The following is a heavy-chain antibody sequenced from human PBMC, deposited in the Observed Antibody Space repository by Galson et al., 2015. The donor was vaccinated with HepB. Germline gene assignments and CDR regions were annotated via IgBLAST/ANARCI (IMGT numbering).Heavy chain of an antibody. V-gene: IGHV1-18*01. CDR2: IFPYNGNI. CDR3: ARVPVLLWFGEPLGVDY. Sequence: SVKVSCKASGYTFTNYGISWVRQAPGQGLEWMGWIFPYNGNIQYAQKYQGRVTMTTDTSTTTAYMELRSLRSDDTAVYYCARVPVLLWFGEPLGVDYWGQGTLITVSS. J-gene: IGHJ4*02. CDR1: GYTFTNYG. D-gene: IGHD3-10*01.